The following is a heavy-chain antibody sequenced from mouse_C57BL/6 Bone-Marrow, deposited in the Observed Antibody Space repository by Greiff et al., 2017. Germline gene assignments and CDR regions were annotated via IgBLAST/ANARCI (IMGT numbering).Heavy chain of an antibody. CDR1: GYTFTDYY. J-gene: IGHJ3*01. V-gene: IGHV1-76*01. CDR3: ARYDQLVPWFAY. Sequence: QVQLQQSGAELVRPGASVKLSCKASGYTFTDYYINWVKQRPGQGLEWIARIYPGSGNTYYNEKFKGKATLTAEKSSSTAYMQLSSLTSEYSAVYFCARYDQLVPWFAYWGQGTLVTVSA. D-gene: IGHD4-1*02. CDR2: IYPGSGNT.